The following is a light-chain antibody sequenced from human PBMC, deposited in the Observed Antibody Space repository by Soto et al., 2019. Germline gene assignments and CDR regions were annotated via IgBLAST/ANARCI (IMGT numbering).Light chain of an antibody. Sequence: EIVLTQSPATLSLSPGERATLSCRASQSVSSYLAWYQQKPGQAPRLLIYDASNMATGIPARFSGSGSGTDFTLTISSLEPEDCAVYYCQQRSNWPWTFGQGTKVEIK. CDR1: QSVSSY. CDR2: DAS. J-gene: IGKJ1*01. V-gene: IGKV3-11*01. CDR3: QQRSNWPWT.